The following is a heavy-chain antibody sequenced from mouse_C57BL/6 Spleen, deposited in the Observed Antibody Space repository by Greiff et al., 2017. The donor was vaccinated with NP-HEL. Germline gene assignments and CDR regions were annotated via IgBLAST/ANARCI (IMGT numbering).Heavy chain of an antibody. Sequence: VQVVESGGGLVQPGGSMKLSCVASGFTFSNYWMNWVRQSPEKGLEWVAQIRLKSDNYATHYAESVKGRFTISRDDSKSSVYLQMNNLRAEDTGIYYGTSYGNYVAGFAYWGQGTLVTVSA. D-gene: IGHD2-1*01. CDR3: TSYGNYVAGFAY. J-gene: IGHJ3*01. CDR2: IRLKSDNYAT. V-gene: IGHV6-3*01. CDR1: GFTFSNYW.